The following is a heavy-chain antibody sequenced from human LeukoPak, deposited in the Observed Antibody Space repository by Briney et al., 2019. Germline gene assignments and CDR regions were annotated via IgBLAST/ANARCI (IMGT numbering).Heavy chain of an antibody. J-gene: IGHJ4*02. CDR2: FDPEYGET. V-gene: IGHV1-24*01. Sequence: ASVKVSCKVSGYTLTELSMHWVRQAPGKGLEWMGGFDPEYGETIYAQKFQGRVTMTEDTSTDTAYMELSSLRSEDTAVYYCATYVLRFLEWSIDYWGQGTLVTVSS. CDR3: ATYVLRFLEWSIDY. CDR1: GYTLTELS. D-gene: IGHD3-3*01.